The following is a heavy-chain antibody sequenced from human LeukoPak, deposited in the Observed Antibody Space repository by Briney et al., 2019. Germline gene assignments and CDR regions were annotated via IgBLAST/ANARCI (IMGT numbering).Heavy chain of an antibody. Sequence: HPGGSLRLSCAASGFIFSTYSMNWVRQAPGKGLEWVSAISGSGGSTYYADSVKGRFTISRDNSKNTLYLQMNSLRAEDTAVYYCAKDRGRYDYVWGSYLFDYWGQGTLDTVSS. CDR1: GFIFSTYS. D-gene: IGHD3-16*01. CDR2: ISGSGGST. J-gene: IGHJ4*02. CDR3: AKDRGRYDYVWGSYLFDY. V-gene: IGHV3-23*01.